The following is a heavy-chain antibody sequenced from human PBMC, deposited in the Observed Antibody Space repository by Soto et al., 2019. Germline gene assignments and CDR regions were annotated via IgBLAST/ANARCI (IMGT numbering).Heavy chain of an antibody. V-gene: IGHV4-59*01. Sequence: QVQLQESGPRLVKPSATLSLTCTVSGGSITSSYWSWIRRPPGKGLEWIAYIYDTGISGYTPSTSYNPSLKSQAPMSVDTSKSQFSLKLASVTAADTAVYYCARGEDAFFYYGLDVWGQGITVTVSS. J-gene: IGHJ6*02. CDR1: GGSITSSY. CDR3: ARGEDAFFYYGLDV. CDR2: IYDTGISGYTPST.